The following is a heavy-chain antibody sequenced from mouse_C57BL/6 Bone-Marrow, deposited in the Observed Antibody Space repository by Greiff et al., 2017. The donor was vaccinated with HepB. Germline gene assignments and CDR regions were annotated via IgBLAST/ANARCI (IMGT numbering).Heavy chain of an antibody. CDR2: IWSGGST. D-gene: IGHD2-4*01. CDR1: GFSLTSYG. CDR3: ARYYDYDRYYAMDY. J-gene: IGHJ4*01. V-gene: IGHV2-2*01. Sequence: QVQLKESGPGLVQPSQSLSITCTVSGFSLTSYGVHWVRQSPGKGLEWLGVIWSGGSTDYNAAFISRLSISKDNSKSQVFFKMNSLQADDTAIYYCARYYDYDRYYAMDYWGQGTSVTVSS.